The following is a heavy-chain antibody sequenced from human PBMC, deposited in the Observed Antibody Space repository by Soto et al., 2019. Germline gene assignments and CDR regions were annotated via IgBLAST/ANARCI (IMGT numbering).Heavy chain of an antibody. CDR3: ARGEPPLDSYYYGMDV. J-gene: IGHJ6*02. V-gene: IGHV1-2*04. CDR1: GYTFTGYY. Sequence: ASVKVSCKASGYTFTGYYMHWVRQAPGQGLEWMGWINPNSGGTNYAQKFQGWVTMTRDTSISTACMELSRLRSDDTAVYYCARGEPPLDSYYYGMDVWGQGTTVTVSS. CDR2: INPNSGGT.